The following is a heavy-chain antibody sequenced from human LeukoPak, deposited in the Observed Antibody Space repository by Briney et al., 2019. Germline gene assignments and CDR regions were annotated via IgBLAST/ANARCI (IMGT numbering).Heavy chain of an antibody. CDR2: INPNSGDT. V-gene: IGHV1-2*02. J-gene: IGHJ3*02. CDR1: GYTFTGCY. CDR3: ARSQQLVRIPDAFDI. Sequence: ASVKVSCKASGYTFTGCYMHWVRQAPGQGLEWMGWINPNSGDTHYAQKFQGRVTMTRDTSISTAYMELSRLRSDDTAVYYCARSQQLVRIPDAFDIWGQGTMVTVSS. D-gene: IGHD6-13*01.